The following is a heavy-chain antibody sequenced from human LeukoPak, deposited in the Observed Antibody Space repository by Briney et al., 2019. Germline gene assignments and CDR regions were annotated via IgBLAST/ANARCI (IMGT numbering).Heavy chain of an antibody. Sequence: SQTLSLTCTVSGGSISSGSYYWSWIRQPAGKGLEWIGRIYTSGSTNYNPSLKSRVTISVDTSKNQFSLKLSSVTAADTAVYYCARQFYYGSGFDPWGQGTLVTVSS. CDR2: IYTSGST. J-gene: IGHJ5*02. CDR1: GGSISSGSYY. CDR3: ARQFYYGSGFDP. V-gene: IGHV4-61*02. D-gene: IGHD3-10*01.